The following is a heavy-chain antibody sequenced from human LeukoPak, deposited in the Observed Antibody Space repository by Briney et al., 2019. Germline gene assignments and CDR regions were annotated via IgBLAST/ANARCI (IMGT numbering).Heavy chain of an antibody. J-gene: IGHJ3*02. Sequence: GESLKISCKGSGYSFTSYWIGWVRQMPGKGLEWMGIIYPGDSDTRYSPSFQGQVTISADKSISTAYLQWSSLKASDTAMYYCARLILSSWYFGAFDIWGQGTMVTVSS. CDR1: GYSFTSYW. CDR2: IYPGDSDT. V-gene: IGHV5-51*01. CDR3: ARLILSSWYFGAFDI. D-gene: IGHD6-13*01.